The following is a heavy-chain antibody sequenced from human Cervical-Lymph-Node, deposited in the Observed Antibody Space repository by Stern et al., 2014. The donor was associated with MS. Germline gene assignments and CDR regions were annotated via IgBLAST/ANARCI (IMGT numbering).Heavy chain of an antibody. Sequence: QVQLVQPGAEVKKPGASVEVSCKASGYTFTGHDMHWVRQAPGHGLEWMGRINTNSGGTNYAQKLQGRVTMTRDTSISTAHMELSRLRSDDTAVYYCVRVGITGTTSLDYWGQGTLVTVSS. CDR2: INTNSGGT. D-gene: IGHD1-7*01. CDR1: GYTFTGHD. CDR3: VRVGITGTTSLDY. J-gene: IGHJ4*02. V-gene: IGHV1-2*06.